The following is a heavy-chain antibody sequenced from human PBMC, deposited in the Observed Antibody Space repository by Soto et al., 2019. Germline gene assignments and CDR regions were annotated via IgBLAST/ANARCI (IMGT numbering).Heavy chain of an antibody. CDR1: GFSLSTSGVG. Sequence: QITLKESGPTLVKPTQTLTLTCTFSGFSLSTSGVGVGWIRQPPGKALEWLALIYWDDDKRYSPSLKSRLTITKDTTKNHVVLTMTNMDPVDTATYYWAPLNYDYVGGRVDYWGQGTLVTVSS. D-gene: IGHD3-16*01. CDR2: IYWDDDK. J-gene: IGHJ4*02. V-gene: IGHV2-5*02. CDR3: APLNYDYVGGRVDY.